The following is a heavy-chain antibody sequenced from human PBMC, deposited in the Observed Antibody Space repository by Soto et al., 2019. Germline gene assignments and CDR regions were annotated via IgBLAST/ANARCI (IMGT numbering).Heavy chain of an antibody. D-gene: IGHD1-1*01. J-gene: IGHJ4*02. V-gene: IGHV1-24*01. CDR3: AAGGTRWLRSPFDC. CDR1: GHTLTELS. CDR2: FDPEDGET. Sequence: QVQLVQSGAEVKKPGASVKVSCKVSGHTLTELSMHWVRLAPGKGLEWMGGFDPEDGETISAQKCQGRVTMTEDTSTDSTYLELSSLRSEVTAVYYCAAGGTRWLRSPFDCWGQGTLVTISS.